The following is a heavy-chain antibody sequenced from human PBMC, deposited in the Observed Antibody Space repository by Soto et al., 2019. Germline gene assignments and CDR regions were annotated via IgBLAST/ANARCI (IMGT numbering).Heavy chain of an antibody. J-gene: IGHJ6*02. D-gene: IGHD5-18*01. CDR2: IIPIFGTA. CDR1: GGTFSSYA. CDR3: LGWIQLWSPYYGMDV. Sequence: QVQLVQSGAEVKKPGSSVKVSCKASGGTFSSYAISWVRQAPGQGLEWMGGIIPIFGTANYAQKFQGRVTITADESTSTAYMELRSLRSEDTAVYYCLGWIQLWSPYYGMDVWGQGTTVTVSS. V-gene: IGHV1-69*01.